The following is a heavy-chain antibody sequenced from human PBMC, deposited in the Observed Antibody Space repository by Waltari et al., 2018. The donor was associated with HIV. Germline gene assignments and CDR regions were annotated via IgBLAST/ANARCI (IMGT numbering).Heavy chain of an antibody. CDR3: ARCARGPDSGSDNYNDVEVGHVDY. CDR1: GGSFSGHQ. Sequence: QVQLQQWGAGLLKPSETLSLTCAVYGGSFSGHQWTWIRQSPGKGLEWIGEINHSGSTNYNPSLKSRVTMSVDTSKNQFSLKLASVTAADTAIYYCARCARGPDSGSDNYNDVEVGHVDYWGQGTLVTVSS. V-gene: IGHV4-34*02. D-gene: IGHD1-1*01. J-gene: IGHJ4*02. CDR2: INHSGST.